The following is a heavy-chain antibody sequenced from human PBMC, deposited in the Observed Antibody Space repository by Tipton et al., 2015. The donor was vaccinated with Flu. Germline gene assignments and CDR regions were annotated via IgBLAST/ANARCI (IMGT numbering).Heavy chain of an antibody. CDR2: IYARVST. D-gene: IGHD1-26*01. V-gene: IGHV4-4*07. CDR1: GGSTTGYY. Sequence: TLSLTCTVSGGSTTGYYWSWIRQPAGKGLEWIGRIYARVSTNYNPSLKSRVTMSADTSKNQFSLKLASVTAADTAVYYCARGGGSFQFDFWGQGTLVTVSS. CDR3: ARGGGSFQFDF. J-gene: IGHJ4*02.